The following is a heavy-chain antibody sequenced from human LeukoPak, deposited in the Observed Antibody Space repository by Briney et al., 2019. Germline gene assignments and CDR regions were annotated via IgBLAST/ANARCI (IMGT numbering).Heavy chain of an antibody. CDR1: GFTFDDYA. D-gene: IGHD3-3*01. CDR3: ARDAFTIFGVVTPRGAWFDP. Sequence: GRSLRLSCAASGFTFDDYAMHWVRQAPGKGLEWVSGISWNSGSIGYADSVKGRFTISRDNAKNSLYLQMNSLRAEDTAVYYCARDAFTIFGVVTPRGAWFDPWGQGTLVTVSS. CDR2: ISWNSGSI. J-gene: IGHJ5*02. V-gene: IGHV3-9*01.